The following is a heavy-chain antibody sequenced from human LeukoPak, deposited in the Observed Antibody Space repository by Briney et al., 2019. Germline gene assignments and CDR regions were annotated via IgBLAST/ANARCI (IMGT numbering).Heavy chain of an antibody. D-gene: IGHD2-15*01. CDR1: GFSFSSYG. Sequence: GGSLRLSCAASGFSFSSYGMHWVRQAPGKGLEWVAVICYDESYKFYADSVKGRFTISRDNSKNTLYLQMNSLRAEDTAVYYCARPDCTGGNCYSYATYFFVYWGQGTLVTV. J-gene: IGHJ4*02. CDR2: ICYDESYK. V-gene: IGHV3-33*01. CDR3: ARPDCTGGNCYSYATYFFVY.